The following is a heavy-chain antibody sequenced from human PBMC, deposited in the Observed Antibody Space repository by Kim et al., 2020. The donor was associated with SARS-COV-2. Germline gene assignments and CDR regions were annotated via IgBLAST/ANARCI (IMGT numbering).Heavy chain of an antibody. V-gene: IGHV3-74*01. CDR3: ARVQVAAAGTLGHYSYWYLDL. CDR2: INSDGSST. Sequence: GGSLRLSCAASGFTFSSYWMHWVRQAPGKGLVWVSRINSDGSSTSYADSVKGRFTISRDNAKNTLYLQMNSLRAEDTAVYYCARVQVAAAGTLGHYSYWYLDLWGRDTLVTVSS. D-gene: IGHD6-13*01. CDR1: GFTFSSYW. J-gene: IGHJ2*01.